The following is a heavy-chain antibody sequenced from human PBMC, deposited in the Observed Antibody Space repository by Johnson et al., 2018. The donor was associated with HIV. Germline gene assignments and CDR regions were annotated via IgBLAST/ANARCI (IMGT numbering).Heavy chain of an antibody. J-gene: IGHJ3*02. CDR2: IRFDGSDK. D-gene: IGHD5-24*01. V-gene: IGHV3-30*02. CDR3: ARRSGYAFDI. Sequence: VQLVESGGGVVQPGGSLRLSCAASGFTFSTYGVHWVRQAPGKGLEWVSFIRFDGSDKYYADFVKGRFTISRDNAKNSVYLQMKSLRAEDTAVYYCARRSGYAFDIWGQGTMVTVSS. CDR1: GFTFSTYG.